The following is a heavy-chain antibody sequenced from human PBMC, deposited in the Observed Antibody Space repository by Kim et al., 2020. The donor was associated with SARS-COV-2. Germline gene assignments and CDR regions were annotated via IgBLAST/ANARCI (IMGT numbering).Heavy chain of an antibody. D-gene: IGHD4-17*01. CDR2: SYI. V-gene: IGHV3-21*01. CDR3: ARVYGDYPY. Sequence: SYIYYADSVKGRFTISRDNAKNSLYLQMNSLRAEDTAVYYCARVYGDYPYWGQGTLVTVSS. J-gene: IGHJ4*02.